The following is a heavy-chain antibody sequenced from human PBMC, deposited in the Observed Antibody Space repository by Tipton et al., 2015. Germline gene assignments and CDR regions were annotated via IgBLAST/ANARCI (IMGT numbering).Heavy chain of an antibody. V-gene: IGHV4-61*01. CDR1: GGSVTSGSYY. D-gene: IGHD2-21*01. Sequence: TLSLTCTVSGGSVTSGSYYWSWIRQPPGKGLEWIGYISYTDGAHYNPALKSRVTISVDTSKNQFSLKLKSVTAADTAVYYCARRCGGDCYWGYYFDYWGQGTLVNVSS. CDR3: ARRCGGDCYWGYYFDY. CDR2: ISYTDGA. J-gene: IGHJ4*02.